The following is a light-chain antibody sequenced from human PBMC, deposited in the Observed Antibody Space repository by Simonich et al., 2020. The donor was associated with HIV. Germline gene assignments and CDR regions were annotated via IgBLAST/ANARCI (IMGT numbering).Light chain of an antibody. V-gene: IGKV4-1*01. CDR3: QQYYSTPFT. J-gene: IGKJ3*01. Sequence: DIVMTQSPDSLAVSLGERATIYCKSSQSVLYSSNNKNYLAWYQKKPGQPPKLLIDWASTRESGVPDRFSGSGSGTDFTLTISSLQAEDVAVYYCQQYYSTPFTFGPGTKVDIK. CDR2: WAS. CDR1: QSVLYSSNNKNY.